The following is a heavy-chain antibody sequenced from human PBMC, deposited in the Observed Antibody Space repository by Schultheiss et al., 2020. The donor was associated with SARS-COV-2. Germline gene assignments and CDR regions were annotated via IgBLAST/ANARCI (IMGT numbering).Heavy chain of an antibody. Sequence: SETLSLTCAVYGGSFSGYYWSWIRQPPGKGLEWIGEINHSGSTNYNPSLKSRVTISVDTSKNQFSLKLSSVTAADTAVYYCARDRSSGYGGSFDYWGQGTLVTVSS. V-gene: IGHV4-34*01. CDR1: GGSFSGYY. J-gene: IGHJ4*02. CDR2: INHSGST. CDR3: ARDRSSGYGGSFDY. D-gene: IGHD3-22*01.